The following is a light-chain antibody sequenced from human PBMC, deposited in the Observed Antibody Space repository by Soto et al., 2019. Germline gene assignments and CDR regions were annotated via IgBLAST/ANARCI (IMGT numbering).Light chain of an antibody. CDR2: AAS. CDR1: QSISNH. Sequence: DIQMTQSPSSLSASVEDRVIITCRASQSISNHLNWYQQKPGKAPKLLIFAASSLQSGTPSRFSGSGSGTDFTLTISSLEPEDFAVYYCQQRSNWPQTFGQGTKVDIK. V-gene: IGKV1-39*01. J-gene: IGKJ1*01. CDR3: QQRSNWPQT.